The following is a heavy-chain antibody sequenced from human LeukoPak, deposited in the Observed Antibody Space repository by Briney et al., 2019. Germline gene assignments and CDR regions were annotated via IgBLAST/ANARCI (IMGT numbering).Heavy chain of an antibody. CDR3: TKAYCGGDCYPFPRDAFDI. D-gene: IGHD2-21*02. J-gene: IGHJ3*02. CDR2: IRSNAYGGTT. Sequence: GGSLRLSCTASGFTFGDYAMSWFRQAPGKGLRWVGFIRSNAYGGTTEYAASVKGRFTISRDDSKSIAYLQMNSLKTEDTAVYYCTKAYCGGDCYPFPRDAFDIWGQGTMVTVSS. CDR1: GFTFGDYA. V-gene: IGHV3-49*03.